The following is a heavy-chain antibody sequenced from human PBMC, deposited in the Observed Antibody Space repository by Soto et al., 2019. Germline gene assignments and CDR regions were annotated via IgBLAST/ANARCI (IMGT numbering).Heavy chain of an antibody. J-gene: IGHJ4*02. D-gene: IGHD2-2*01. Sequence: SETLSLTCTVYGGSFSGYYWSLIRQPPGKGLEWIGEINHSGSTNYNPSLKSRVTISVDTSKNQFSLKLSSVTAADTAVYYCTRGEAVVVVPAAMGYYFDYWGQGTLVTVSS. V-gene: IGHV4-34*01. CDR1: GGSFSGYY. CDR3: TRGEAVVVVPAAMGYYFDY. CDR2: INHSGST.